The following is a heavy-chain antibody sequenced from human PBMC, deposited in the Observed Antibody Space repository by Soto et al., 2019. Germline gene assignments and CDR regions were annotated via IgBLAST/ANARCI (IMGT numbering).Heavy chain of an antibody. Sequence: SETLSLTCAVSGGSISSSKWWSWVRQTPGKGLEWIGEIYHSGSTNYNPSLKSRVTISVDKSKKSVFLQLSSLKTEDTAVYYCVSHRGFDREHPFYYYYAMDIWGRGTTVTVSS. D-gene: IGHD5-12*01. CDR2: IYHSGST. J-gene: IGHJ6*02. CDR3: VSHRGFDREHPFYYYYAMDI. CDR1: GGSISSSKW. V-gene: IGHV4-4*02.